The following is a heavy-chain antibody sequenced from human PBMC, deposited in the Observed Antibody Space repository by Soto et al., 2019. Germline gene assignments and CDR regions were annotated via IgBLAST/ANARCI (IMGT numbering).Heavy chain of an antibody. CDR2: IDGGGTKT. CDR3: TKEHSNYPDNWFDP. J-gene: IGHJ5*02. V-gene: IGHV3-23*01. CDR1: GFPFVNHA. D-gene: IGHD4-4*01. Sequence: WGSMRHPRRVFGFPFVNHAVCRVRQTPGTGLEWVSAIDGGGTKTYYADSVKGRFTISRDNSMNTLYLQMDSLRAEDTAIYYCTKEHSNYPDNWFDPWGQGTRVTVSS.